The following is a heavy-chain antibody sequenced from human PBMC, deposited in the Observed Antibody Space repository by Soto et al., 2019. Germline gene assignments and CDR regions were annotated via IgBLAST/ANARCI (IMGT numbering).Heavy chain of an antibody. CDR1: GFTLDNHA. D-gene: IGHD5-18*01. J-gene: IGHJ4*02. V-gene: IGHV3-23*01. CDR3: ANVYSHASDS. CDR2: ISENGDRT. Sequence: EVQLLESGGGLVQPGGSLRLSCAVSGFTLDNHAMRWLRQAPGKGPEWVSSISENGDRTFYADFVKGRFTISRDTSRNTVSLQMNSLTLEDTAVYYCANVYSHASDSWGQGTLVTVSS.